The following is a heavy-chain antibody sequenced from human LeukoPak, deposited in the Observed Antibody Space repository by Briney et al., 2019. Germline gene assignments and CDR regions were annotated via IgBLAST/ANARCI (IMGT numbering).Heavy chain of an antibody. Sequence: SQTLSLTCAISGDIVSSNSAAWNWIRQSPSRGLEWLGRTYYRSKWYNDYAVSVKSRITINPDTSKNQFSLQLNSVTPEDTAVYYCARGDTLYSSGWFTDWFDPWGRGTLVTVSS. D-gene: IGHD6-19*01. CDR3: ARGDTLYSSGWFTDWFDP. CDR2: TYYRSKWYN. V-gene: IGHV6-1*01. CDR1: GDIVSSNSAA. J-gene: IGHJ5*02.